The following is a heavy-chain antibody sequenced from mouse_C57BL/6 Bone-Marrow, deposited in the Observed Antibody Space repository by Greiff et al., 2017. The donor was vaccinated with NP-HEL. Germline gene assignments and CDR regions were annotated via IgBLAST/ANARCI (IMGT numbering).Heavy chain of an antibody. D-gene: IGHD2-5*01. CDR2: IHPNSGST. J-gene: IGHJ4*01. CDR1: GYTFTSYW. V-gene: IGHV1-64*01. Sequence: QVQLQQPGAELVKPGASVKLSCKASGYTFTSYWMHWVKQRPGQGLEWIGMIHPNSGSTNYNEKFKSKATLTVDKSSSTADMQLSSLTSEDSAVYYCARESYSNYGGYAMDYWGQGTSVTVSS. CDR3: ARESYSNYGGYAMDY.